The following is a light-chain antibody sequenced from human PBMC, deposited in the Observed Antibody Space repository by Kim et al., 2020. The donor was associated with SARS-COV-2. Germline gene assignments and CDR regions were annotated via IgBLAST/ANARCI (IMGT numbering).Light chain of an antibody. J-gene: IGLJ2*01. Sequence: VALEPTVGITCQGDSLRSYYATWYQQKPGQAPIVVIYGKNNRPSGIPDRFSGSSSGDTASLTITGTQAGDEADYYCNSRGSNDNVLFGGGTQLTVL. CDR2: GKN. V-gene: IGLV3-19*01. CDR1: SLRSYY. CDR3: NSRGSNDNVL.